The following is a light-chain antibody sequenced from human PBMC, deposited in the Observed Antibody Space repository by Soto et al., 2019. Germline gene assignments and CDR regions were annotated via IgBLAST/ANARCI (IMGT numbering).Light chain of an antibody. Sequence: EIVLTQSPGTLSLSPGERATLSCRASQSVSSSSLAWYQQKPGQAPRLLIYGASIRATGIPDRFSGSGSGTDFTLTISRLEPEDFAVYFCQQHGSSPWTFGQGTRWIS. J-gene: IGKJ1*01. V-gene: IGKV3-20*01. CDR1: QSVSSSS. CDR2: GAS. CDR3: QQHGSSPWT.